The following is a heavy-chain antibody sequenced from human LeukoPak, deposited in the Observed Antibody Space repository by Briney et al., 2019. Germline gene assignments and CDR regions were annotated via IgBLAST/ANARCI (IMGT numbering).Heavy chain of an antibody. CDR2: IRYDGSNK. CDR3: AKGRGVAMIVVVAYYFDY. D-gene: IGHD3-22*01. V-gene: IGHV3-30*02. CDR1: GFTFSSYG. Sequence: PGGSLRLSCAASGFTFSSYGMHWVRQAPGKGLEWVAFIRYDGSNKYYADSVKGRFTISRDNSKNTLYLQMNSLRAEDTAVYYCAKGRGVAMIVVVAYYFDYWGQGTLVTVSS. J-gene: IGHJ4*02.